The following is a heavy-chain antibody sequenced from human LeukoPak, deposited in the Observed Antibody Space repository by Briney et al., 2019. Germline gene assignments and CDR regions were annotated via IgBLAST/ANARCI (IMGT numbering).Heavy chain of an antibody. Sequence: SETLSLTCTVSGGSISSYYWSWIRQPPGKGLEWIGYIYYSGSTNYNPSLKSRVTISVDTSKNQFSLKLSSVTAADTAVYYCARHAKGLGYPYAFDIWGQGTMVTVSS. V-gene: IGHV4-59*08. D-gene: IGHD2-15*01. CDR3: ARHAKGLGYPYAFDI. CDR1: GGSISSYY. J-gene: IGHJ3*02. CDR2: IYYSGST.